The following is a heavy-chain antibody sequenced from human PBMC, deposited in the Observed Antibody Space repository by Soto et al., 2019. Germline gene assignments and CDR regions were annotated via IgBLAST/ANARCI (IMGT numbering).Heavy chain of an antibody. V-gene: IGHV4-34*01. J-gene: IGHJ4*02. D-gene: IGHD3-3*01. CDR1: GGSFSGYY. CDR3: ARGPLRLLEWLQKYYFDY. Sequence: PSETLSLTCAVYGGSFSGYYWSWIRQPPGKGLEWIGEINHSGSTNYNPSLKSRVTISVDTSKNQFSLKLSSVTAADTAVYYCARGPLRLLEWLQKYYFDYWGQGTLVTVSS. CDR2: INHSGST.